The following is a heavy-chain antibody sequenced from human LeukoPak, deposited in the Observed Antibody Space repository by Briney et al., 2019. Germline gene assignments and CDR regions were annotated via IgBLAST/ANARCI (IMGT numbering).Heavy chain of an antibody. Sequence: SETLSLTCTVSGGSISTYYWSWIRQPPGKGLEWIGYFYYSGSTNSNPSLKSRVTISVDTSKNQFSLKLSSVTAADTAVYYCARRTYGSGSYYLDYWGQGTLVTVSS. V-gene: IGHV4-59*08. CDR2: FYYSGST. J-gene: IGHJ4*02. D-gene: IGHD3-10*01. CDR3: ARRTYGSGSYYLDY. CDR1: GGSISTYY.